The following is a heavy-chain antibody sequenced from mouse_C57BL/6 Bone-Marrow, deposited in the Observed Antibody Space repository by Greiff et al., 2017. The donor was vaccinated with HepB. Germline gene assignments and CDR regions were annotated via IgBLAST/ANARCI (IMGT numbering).Heavy chain of an antibody. CDR2: FHPSDSDT. Sequence: QVQLQQSGAELVKPGASVKVSCKASGYTFTSYCMHWVKQRPGQGLEWIGRFHPSDSDTNYNQKFKGKATLTVDKSSSQAYMQLSSLTAEVSAVYYYLATDYWGQGTTLTVSS. J-gene: IGHJ2*01. CDR3: LATDY. V-gene: IGHV1-74*01. CDR1: GYTFTSYC. D-gene: IGHD1-1*01.